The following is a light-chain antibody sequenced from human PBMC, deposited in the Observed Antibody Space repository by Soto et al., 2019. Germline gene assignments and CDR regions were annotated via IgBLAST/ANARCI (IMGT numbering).Light chain of an antibody. Sequence: QSALTQPASVSGSPGQSITISCSGTSSDIGAYNYVSWYQQHPGRAPKLLIYEVTNRPSGVSSRFSGSKSGNTASLTISGLQAEDEGDYYCTSFATGRIYVFGSGTKLTVL. CDR1: SSDIGAYNY. CDR3: TSFATGRIYV. J-gene: IGLJ1*01. CDR2: EVT. V-gene: IGLV2-14*03.